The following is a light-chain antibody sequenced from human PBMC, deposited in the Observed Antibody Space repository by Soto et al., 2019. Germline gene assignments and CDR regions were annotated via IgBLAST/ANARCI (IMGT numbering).Light chain of an antibody. CDR3: QQYAGSPLA. CDR2: GAS. V-gene: IGKV3-20*01. CDR1: QSVSSTY. J-gene: IGKJ4*01. Sequence: EIVLTQSPGTLSLSPGERATLSCRASQSVSSTYLAWYQQRPGQAPRLLIYGASSRATGIPDRFSGSGSGTDFTLTISRLEPEDFAVYYCQQYAGSPLAFGRGTKVDIK.